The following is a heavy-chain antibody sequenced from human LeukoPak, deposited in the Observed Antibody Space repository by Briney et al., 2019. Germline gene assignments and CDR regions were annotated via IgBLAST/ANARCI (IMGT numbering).Heavy chain of an antibody. Sequence: GGSLRLSCAASGFTFDNYAMTWVRQAPGRGLEWVSTTSNTGGSTYYADSVKGRFTISRDNSKNTLYLQMNSLRAEDTAVYYCARSMDVWGKGTAVTVSS. V-gene: IGHV3-23*01. CDR2: TSNTGGST. CDR1: GFTFDNYA. J-gene: IGHJ6*03. CDR3: ARSMDV.